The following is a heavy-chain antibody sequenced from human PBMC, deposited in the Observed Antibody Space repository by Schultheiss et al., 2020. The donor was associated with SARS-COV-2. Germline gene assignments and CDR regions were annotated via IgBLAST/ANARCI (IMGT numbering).Heavy chain of an antibody. CDR2: IYTSGST. CDR3: ASVVPAATRHDAFDI. Sequence: SETLSLTCAVYGGSFSGYYWSWIRQPAGKGLEWIGRIYTSGSTNYNPSPKSRVTISVDTSKNQFSLKLSSVTAADTAVYYCASVVPAATRHDAFDIWGQGTMVTVSS. D-gene: IGHD2-2*01. CDR1: GGSFSGYY. V-gene: IGHV4-59*10. J-gene: IGHJ3*02.